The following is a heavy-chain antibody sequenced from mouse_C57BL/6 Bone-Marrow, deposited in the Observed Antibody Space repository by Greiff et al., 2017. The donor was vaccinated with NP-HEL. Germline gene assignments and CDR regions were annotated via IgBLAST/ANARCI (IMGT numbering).Heavy chain of an antibody. Sequence: QVQLKQSGPGLVQPSQSLSITCTVSGFSLTSYGVHWVRQSPGKGLEWLGVIWSGGSTDYNAAFISRLSISKDNSKSQVFFKMNSLQADDTAIYYCARNWDYYGRGVAYWGQGTLVTVSA. CDR1: GFSLTSYG. J-gene: IGHJ3*01. V-gene: IGHV2-2*01. CDR2: IWSGGST. CDR3: ARNWDYYGRGVAY. D-gene: IGHD1-1*01.